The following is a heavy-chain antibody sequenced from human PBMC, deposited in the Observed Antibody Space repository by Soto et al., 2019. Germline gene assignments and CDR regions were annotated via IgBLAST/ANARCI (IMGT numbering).Heavy chain of an antibody. CDR3: ARATGGGHGYSDM. CDR2: ISGSGEYT. J-gene: IGHJ4*01. D-gene: IGHD4-17*01. CDR1: GFSINNYA. Sequence: EVQLLQSGGGLEQRGGSLRLSCTASGFSINNYAGTWVRQAPGRGLEYVSSISGSGEYTYYTDSVKGRFTISRDTSKNPLCLQMNSLGDDGSGIYCCARATGGGHGYSDMWGQGTLVTVSS. V-gene: IGHV3-23*01.